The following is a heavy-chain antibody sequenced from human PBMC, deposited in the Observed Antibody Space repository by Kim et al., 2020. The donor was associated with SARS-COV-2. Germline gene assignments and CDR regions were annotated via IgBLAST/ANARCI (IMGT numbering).Heavy chain of an antibody. CDR1: GGSISSYY. CDR2: IYTSGST. D-gene: IGHD2-2*02. V-gene: IGHV4-4*07. J-gene: IGHJ2*01. CDR3: ARVNCSSTSCYTLGFDL. Sequence: SETLSLTCTVSGGSISSYYWSWIRQPAGKGLEWIGRIYTSGSTNYNPSLKSRVTMSVDTSKNQFSLKLSSVTAADTAVYYCARVNCSSTSCYTLGFDLWGRGTLVTVSS.